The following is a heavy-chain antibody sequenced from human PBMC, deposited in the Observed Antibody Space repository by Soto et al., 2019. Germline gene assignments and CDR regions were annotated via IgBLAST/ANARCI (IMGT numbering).Heavy chain of an antibody. D-gene: IGHD3-16*01. Sequence: EVQLVESGGGLVQPGGSLRLSCAVSGLTVGDNYMSWVRQAPGKGLEWVSVIYSGGSTYYTDSVKGRFTISRDNSKNTVYLQMNRLRVEDTAVYYCARIYDWGQGTLVTVSS. CDR3: ARIYD. V-gene: IGHV3-66*01. CDR1: GLTVGDNY. CDR2: IYSGGST. J-gene: IGHJ4*02.